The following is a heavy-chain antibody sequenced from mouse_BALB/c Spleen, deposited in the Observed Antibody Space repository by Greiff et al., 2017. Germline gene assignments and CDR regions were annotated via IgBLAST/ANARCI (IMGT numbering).Heavy chain of an antibody. Sequence: VQLQQPGAELVKPGASVKLSCKASGYTFTSYWMHWVKQRPGQGLEWIGEIDPSDSYTNYNQKFKGKATLTVDKSSSTAYMQLSSLTSEDSAVYYCARDYRYDEGWYFDVWGAGTTLTVSS. V-gene: IGHV1-69*02. D-gene: IGHD2-14*01. CDR3: ARDYRYDEGWYFDV. J-gene: IGHJ1*01. CDR2: IDPSDSYT. CDR1: GYTFTSYW.